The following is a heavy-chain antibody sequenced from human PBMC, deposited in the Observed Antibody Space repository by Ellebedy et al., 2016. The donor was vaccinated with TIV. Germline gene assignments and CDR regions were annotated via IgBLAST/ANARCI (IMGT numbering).Heavy chain of an antibody. V-gene: IGHV3-30*04. CDR2: ISYDGSNK. D-gene: IGHD3-3*01. Sequence: GESLKISXAASGFTFSSYAMHWVRQAPGKGLEWVAVISYDGSNKYYADSVKGRFTISRDNSKNTLYLQMNSLRAEDTAVYYCARVGLVKYGMDVWGQGTTVTVSS. CDR1: GFTFSSYA. J-gene: IGHJ6*02. CDR3: ARVGLVKYGMDV.